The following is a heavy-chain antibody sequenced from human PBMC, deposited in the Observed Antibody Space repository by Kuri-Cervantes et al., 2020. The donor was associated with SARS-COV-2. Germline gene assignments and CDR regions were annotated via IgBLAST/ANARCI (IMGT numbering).Heavy chain of an antibody. V-gene: IGHV1-18*01. J-gene: IGHJ6*02. CDR2: ISAYNGNT. D-gene: IGHD2-2*01. CDR3: ARESPPCSSTSCYEWLRFRLYYYYGMDV. Sequence: ASVKVSCKASGYTFTSYGISWVRRAPGQGLEWMGWISAYNGNTNYAQKLQGRVTMTTDTSTSTAYMELRSLRSDDTAVYYCARESPPCSSTSCYEWLRFRLYYYYGMDVWGQGTTVTVSS. CDR1: GYTFTSYG.